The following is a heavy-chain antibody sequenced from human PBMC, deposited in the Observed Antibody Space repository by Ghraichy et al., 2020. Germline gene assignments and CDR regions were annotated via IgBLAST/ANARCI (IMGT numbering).Heavy chain of an antibody. CDR2: IRQDGGEK. CDR3: ARIGYSSASLDY. J-gene: IGHJ4*02. D-gene: IGHD3-10*01. CDR1: GFTFSRYW. V-gene: IGHV3-7*04. Sequence: LSLTCAASGFTFSRYWMTWVRQAPGKGLEWVANIRQDGGEKKYLDSVKGRFSISRDNAKNSHYLQMNSLRAEDTAVYYCARIGYSSASLDYWGQGTVVTVS.